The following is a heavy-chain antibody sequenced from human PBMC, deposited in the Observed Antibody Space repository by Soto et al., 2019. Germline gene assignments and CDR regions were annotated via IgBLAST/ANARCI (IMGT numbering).Heavy chain of an antibody. Sequence: GGSLRLSCAASGFTVSSNYMSWVRQAPGKGLEWVSVIYSGGSTYYADSVKGRFTISRDNSKNTLYLQMNSLRAEDTAVYYCARGYIVVVPAAMQGNPPFEMDVWGKGTTVTVSS. CDR2: IYSGGST. D-gene: IGHD2-2*01. CDR1: GFTVSSNY. V-gene: IGHV3-66*01. J-gene: IGHJ6*04. CDR3: ARGYIVVVPAAMQGNPPFEMDV.